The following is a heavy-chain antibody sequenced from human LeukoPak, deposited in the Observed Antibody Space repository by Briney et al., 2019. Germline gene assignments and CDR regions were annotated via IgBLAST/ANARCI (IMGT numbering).Heavy chain of an antibody. CDR3: ARERRYYDSSGFFDY. V-gene: IGHV1-69*05. CDR1: GGTFSTYA. J-gene: IGHJ4*02. Sequence: VASVNVSCKASGGTFSTYAISWVRPAPGQGLEWMGGIIPIFGTANYAQKFQGRVTITTDESTSTAYLELSSLRSGDTAVYYCARERRYYDSSGFFDYWGQGTLVTVSS. D-gene: IGHD3-22*01. CDR2: IIPIFGTA.